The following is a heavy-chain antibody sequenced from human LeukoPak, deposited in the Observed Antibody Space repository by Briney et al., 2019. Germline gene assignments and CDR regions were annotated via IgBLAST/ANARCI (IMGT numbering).Heavy chain of an antibody. D-gene: IGHD2-8*01. CDR3: AKGKINHNGAFDI. CDR1: GFTFSSYG. V-gene: IGHV3-30*18. J-gene: IGHJ3*02. CDR2: ISYDGSNK. Sequence: PGGSLRLSCAASGFTFSSYGMHWVRQAPGKGLEWVAVISYDGSNKYYADSVKGRFTISRDNSKKTLYLQMNSLRAEDTAVYYCAKGKINHNGAFDIWGQGTVVTVSS.